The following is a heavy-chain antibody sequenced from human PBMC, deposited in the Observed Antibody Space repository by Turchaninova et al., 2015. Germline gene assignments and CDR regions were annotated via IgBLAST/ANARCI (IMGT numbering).Heavy chain of an antibody. CDR1: GYTFTSYY. CDR3: ARDVGGIVGATSDLDY. Sequence: QVQLVQSGAEVKKPGASVKVSCKASGYTFTSYYMHWVRQAPGQGLEWMGIINPSGGSTSYAKKCQGRVTMTRDTATSTVYMGLSSLRSEDTAVYYWARDVGGIVGATSDLDYWGQGTLVTVSS. V-gene: IGHV1-46*01. CDR2: INPSGGST. D-gene: IGHD1-26*01. J-gene: IGHJ4*02.